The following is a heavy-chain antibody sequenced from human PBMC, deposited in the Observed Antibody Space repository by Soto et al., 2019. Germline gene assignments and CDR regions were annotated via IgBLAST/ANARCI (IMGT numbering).Heavy chain of an antibody. J-gene: IGHJ4*02. CDR3: ARDGVAVTTGSSGY. Sequence: QVQLVQSGAEVKKPGASVKVSCKASGYTFANYAVTWVRQAPGQGLEWMGWINVYDGTTKYAQSFQGRVTMTTDTSRKIVYMELRSLTSDDTALYYCARDGVAVTTGSSGYWGQGTLVTVSA. V-gene: IGHV1-18*01. CDR2: INVYDGTT. D-gene: IGHD4-4*01. CDR1: GYTFANYA.